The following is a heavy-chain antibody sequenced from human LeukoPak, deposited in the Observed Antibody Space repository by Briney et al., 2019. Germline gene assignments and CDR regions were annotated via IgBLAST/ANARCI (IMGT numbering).Heavy chain of an antibody. J-gene: IGHJ4*02. CDR1: GFTFSSFA. D-gene: IGHD3-22*01. CDR3: AKAPGSSGYYSDY. CDR2: ISTSGGST. Sequence: GGSLRLSCAASGFTFSSFAMSWVRQAPGKGLEWVSAISTSGGSTYYADSVKGRFTISRDNSKNTLYLQMNSLRAEDTAVYYCAKAPGSSGYYSDYWGQGTLVTVSS. V-gene: IGHV3-23*01.